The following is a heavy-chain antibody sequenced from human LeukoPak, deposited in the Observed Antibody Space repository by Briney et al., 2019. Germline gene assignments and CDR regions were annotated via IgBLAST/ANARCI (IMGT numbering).Heavy chain of an antibody. D-gene: IGHD6-13*01. CDR3: ARERTGIADN. CDR2: INHSGST. V-gene: IGHV4-34*01. J-gene: IGHJ4*02. CDR1: GGSFSGYC. Sequence: SETLSLTCAVYGGSFSGYCWSWIRQPPGKGLEWIGEINHSGSTNYNPSLKSRVTISVDTSKNQFSLKLSSVTAADTAVYYCARERTGIADNWGQGTLVTVSS.